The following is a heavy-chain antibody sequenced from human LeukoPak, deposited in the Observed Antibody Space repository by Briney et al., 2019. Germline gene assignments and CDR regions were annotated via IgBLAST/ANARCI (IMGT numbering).Heavy chain of an antibody. CDR3: AKDIVIVPDDFDY. Sequence: GGSLRLSCAASGFTFKSYAMSWVRQAPGKGLEWVSAISGNGGTTYYADSVKGRFTISRDNSKNTLYLQMNSLRAEDTAVYYCAKDIVIVPDDFDYWGQGTLVTVSS. V-gene: IGHV3-23*01. J-gene: IGHJ4*02. D-gene: IGHD2/OR15-2a*01. CDR1: GFTFKSYA. CDR2: ISGNGGTT.